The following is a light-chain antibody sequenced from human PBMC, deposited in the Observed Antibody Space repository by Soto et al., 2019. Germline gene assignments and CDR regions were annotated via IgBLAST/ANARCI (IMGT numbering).Light chain of an antibody. J-gene: IGKJ4*01. CDR2: GAS. Sequence: EIVLTQSPGTLSLSPGEIATLSYSATQSVSSNFLAWYQEKLGQAPSLLIYGASKRATGIPDRFSGSGSGTDFTLTISRLEPEDFAVYYCRQYGTSLGFPVGGGTKVDIK. CDR3: RQYGTSLGFP. CDR1: QSVSSNF. V-gene: IGKV3-20*01.